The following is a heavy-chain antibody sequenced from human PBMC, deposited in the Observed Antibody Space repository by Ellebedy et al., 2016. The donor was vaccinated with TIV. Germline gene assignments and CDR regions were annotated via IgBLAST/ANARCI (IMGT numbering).Heavy chain of an antibody. Sequence: GESLKISXGVSGFTFSSYSMNWVRQAPGKGLEWVSSISSSSSYIYYADSVKGRFTISRDNAKNSLYLQMNSLRAEDTAVYYCARDRTKSTPYGVDVWGQGTTVTVSS. CDR2: ISSSSSYI. J-gene: IGHJ6*02. CDR1: GFTFSSYS. V-gene: IGHV3-21*04. CDR3: ARDRTKSTPYGVDV.